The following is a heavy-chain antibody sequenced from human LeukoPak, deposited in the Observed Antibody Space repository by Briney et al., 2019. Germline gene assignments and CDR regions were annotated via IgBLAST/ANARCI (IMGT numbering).Heavy chain of an antibody. V-gene: IGHV4-4*07. D-gene: IGHD2-2*03. CDR2: IYTSGST. CDR1: GGSISSYY. CDR3: ARLDIVVVPAAMGVEAFDI. J-gene: IGHJ3*02. Sequence: SETLSLTCTVSGGSISSYYWSWIRQPAGKGLEWIGRIYTSGSTNYNPSLKSRVTMSVDTSKNQFSLKLSSVTAADTAVYYCARLDIVVVPAAMGVEAFDIWGQGTMVTVSS.